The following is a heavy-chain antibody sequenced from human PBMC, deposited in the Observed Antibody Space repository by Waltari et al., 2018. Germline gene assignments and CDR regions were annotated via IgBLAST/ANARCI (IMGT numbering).Heavy chain of an antibody. D-gene: IGHD3-16*01. Sequence: VRQVAGRGVEWMENRKQEGSEGYYGDSGRGRFTLAKDNAKNAVSLRMNSVRAEDTAVYYGAPGGRDGGGYWGPGTLVTVSS. CDR3: APGGRDGGGY. J-gene: IGHJ4*02. CDR2: RKQEGSEG. V-gene: IGHV3-7*03.